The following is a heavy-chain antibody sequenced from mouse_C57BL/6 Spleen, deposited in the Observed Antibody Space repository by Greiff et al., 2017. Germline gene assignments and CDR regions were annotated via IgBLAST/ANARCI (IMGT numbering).Heavy chain of an antibody. V-gene: IGHV2-5*01. Sequence: VKLVESGPGLVQPSQSLSITCTVSGFSLTSYGVHWVRQSPGKGLEWLGVIWRGGSTDYNAAFMSRLSITKDNSKSQDFFKMNRLQADNTAIYDCAKKGYYGSSHYAVDYWGQGTSVTVSA. CDR3: AKKGYYGSSHYAVDY. D-gene: IGHD1-1*01. CDR1: GFSLTSYG. J-gene: IGHJ4*01. CDR2: IWRGGST.